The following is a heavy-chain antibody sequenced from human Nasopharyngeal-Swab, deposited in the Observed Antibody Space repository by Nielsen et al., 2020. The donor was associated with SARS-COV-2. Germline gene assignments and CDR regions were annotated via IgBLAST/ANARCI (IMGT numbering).Heavy chain of an antibody. D-gene: IGHD3-10*01. Sequence: GESLKISCAASGFIFSNYWMSWVRQAPGKGLEWVANIKQDGSEKYYVDSVKGRFTISRDNAKNSLYLQMNSLRAEDTAVYYCARNRGADYWGQGTLVTVSS. V-gene: IGHV3-7*01. CDR3: ARNRGADY. J-gene: IGHJ4*02. CDR1: GFIFSNYW. CDR2: IKQDGSEK.